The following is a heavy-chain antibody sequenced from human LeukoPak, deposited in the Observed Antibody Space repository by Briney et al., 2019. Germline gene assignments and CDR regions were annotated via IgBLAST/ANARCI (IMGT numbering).Heavy chain of an antibody. CDR1: GFTFSSYA. CDR2: ISSNGGST. J-gene: IGHJ6*02. D-gene: IGHD6-6*01. Sequence: GGSLRLSCSASGFTFSSYAMHWVRQAPGKGLEYVSAISSNGGSTYYAGSVKGRFTISRDNSKNTLYLQMSSLRAEDTAVYYCVKAPSGQLAYYYYYGMDVWGQGTTVTVSS. V-gene: IGHV3-64D*06. CDR3: VKAPSGQLAYYYYYGMDV.